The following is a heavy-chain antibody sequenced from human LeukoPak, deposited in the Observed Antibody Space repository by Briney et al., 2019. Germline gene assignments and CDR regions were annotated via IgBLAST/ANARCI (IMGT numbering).Heavy chain of an antibody. Sequence: PSETLSLTCTVSGGSISSYYWSWIRQPPGKGLKWIAYISDIGSINYNPSLKSRVTISLGTSKNQFSLKLSSVTAADTAVYYCAGHHPRNTVDFWGQGTLVTVSS. D-gene: IGHD2/OR15-2a*01. V-gene: IGHV4-59*08. J-gene: IGHJ4*02. CDR1: GGSISSYY. CDR2: ISDIGSI. CDR3: AGHHPRNTVDF.